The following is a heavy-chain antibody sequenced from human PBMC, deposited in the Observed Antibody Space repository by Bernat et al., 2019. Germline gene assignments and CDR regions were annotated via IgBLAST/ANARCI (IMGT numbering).Heavy chain of an antibody. Sequence: EVQLVESGGGLVQPGGSLRLSCAASGFTFSSYWMSWVRQAPGKGLEWVANIKQDGSEKYFLDSVKGRFTIYRANAKNSLFLQMNSLRAEDTAVYYCAREGWVYEIPPRVYGMDVWGQGTTVTVSS. CDR1: GFTFSSYW. J-gene: IGHJ6*02. CDR2: IKQDGSEK. D-gene: IGHD2/OR15-2a*01. V-gene: IGHV3-7*01. CDR3: AREGWVYEIPPRVYGMDV.